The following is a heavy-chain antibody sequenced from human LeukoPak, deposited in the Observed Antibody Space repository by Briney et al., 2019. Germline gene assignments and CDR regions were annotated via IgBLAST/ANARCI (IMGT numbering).Heavy chain of an antibody. D-gene: IGHD6-19*01. CDR2: INPSGGST. V-gene: IGHV1-46*04. CDR1: GYTFTNYY. Sequence: ASVKVSCKASGYTFTNYYMHWVRQAPGQGLEWMGIINPSGGSTRYEQKLQGRVTMTRDTSTSTVCMELSSLRSEDTAVYYCARESDLAVAGTGFDYWGQGTLVTVSS. J-gene: IGHJ4*02. CDR3: ARESDLAVAGTGFDY.